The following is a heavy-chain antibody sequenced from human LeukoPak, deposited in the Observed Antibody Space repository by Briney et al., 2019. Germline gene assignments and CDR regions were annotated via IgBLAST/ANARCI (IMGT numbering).Heavy chain of an antibody. Sequence: SVKVSCKASGGTFSSYAISWVRQAPGQGLEWMGGIIPIFGTANYAQKFQGRVTITTDESTSTACMELSSLRSEDTAVYYCARGDIAARDFDYWGQGTLVTVSS. CDR2: IIPIFGTA. D-gene: IGHD6-6*01. V-gene: IGHV1-69*05. CDR1: GGTFSSYA. CDR3: ARGDIAARDFDY. J-gene: IGHJ4*02.